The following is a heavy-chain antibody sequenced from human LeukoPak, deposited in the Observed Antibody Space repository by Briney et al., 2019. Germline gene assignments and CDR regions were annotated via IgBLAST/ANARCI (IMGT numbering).Heavy chain of an antibody. CDR1: GFTFTSST. CDR2: IVVGRGNT. D-gene: IGHD3-10*01. Sequence: GASVKVSCKASGFTFTSSTIQWVRQARGQRLEWIGWIVVGRGNTNYAQKFQERVIITRDMSTTTVYMEPSSLRSEDTAVYYCAGTPWFGELTLDYWGQGTLVTVSS. J-gene: IGHJ4*02. V-gene: IGHV1-58*02. CDR3: AGTPWFGELTLDY.